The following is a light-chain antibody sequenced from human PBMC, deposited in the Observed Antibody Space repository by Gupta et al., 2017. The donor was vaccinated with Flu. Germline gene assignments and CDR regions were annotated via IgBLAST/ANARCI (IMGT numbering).Light chain of an antibody. CDR1: QSISTY. J-gene: IGKJ3*01. Sequence: SSLSASVGDRVSITCRASQSISTYLYWYQQKPREAPKLLIYAASSWQGGVPSRFSGSGCRKYFTLTISSRQQEDFASYFCLQTDSSSPNTFGRGTKVDIK. CDR3: LQTDSSSPNT. CDR2: AAS. V-gene: IGKV1-39*01.